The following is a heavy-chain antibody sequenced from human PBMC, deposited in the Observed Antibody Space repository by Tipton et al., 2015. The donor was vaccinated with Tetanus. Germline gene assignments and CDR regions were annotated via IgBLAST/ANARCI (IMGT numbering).Heavy chain of an antibody. D-gene: IGHD1-26*01. CDR3: ARGLPREPFYFDY. CDR1: GGSISGPYF. Sequence: LRLSCTVSGGSISGPYFWNWIRQQPGKGLEWIGNIYYTAHNSYNPSLDSRVSISVDTSKNQCSLRLTSVTAADTAVYFCARGLPREPFYFDYWGQGKQVIVSS. J-gene: IGHJ4*02. V-gene: IGHV4-31*03. CDR2: IYYTAHN.